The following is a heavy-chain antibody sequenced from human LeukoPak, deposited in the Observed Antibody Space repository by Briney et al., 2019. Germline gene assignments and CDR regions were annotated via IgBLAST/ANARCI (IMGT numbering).Heavy chain of an antibody. J-gene: IGHJ3*02. CDR1: GFTFSRYW. CDR2: IISDGRIT. D-gene: IGHD2-15*01. Sequence: GGSLRLSCAASGFTFSRYWMHWVRQAPGKGLVWVSRIISDGRITTYADSVKGRFTISRDNAKNTLYLKMNSLRAEDTAVYYCAREDVDIVVATSGAFDIWGQGTMVTVSS. CDR3: AREDVDIVVATSGAFDI. V-gene: IGHV3-74*03.